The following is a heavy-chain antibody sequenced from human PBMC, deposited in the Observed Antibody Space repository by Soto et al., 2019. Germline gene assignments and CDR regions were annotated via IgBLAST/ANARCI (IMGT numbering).Heavy chain of an antibody. V-gene: IGHV4-34*01. CDR2: INHSGGT. J-gene: IGHJ4*02. Sequence: SETLSLTCAVYGGSFSGYYWTWIRQPPGKGLECIGEINHSGGTHYNPSLKSRVTLSVDTSKNHFSLKLSSVTAADTAVYYCASRYKRDGYNSGRYFDYWGQGTLVTVSS. D-gene: IGHD5-12*01. CDR1: GGSFSGYY. CDR3: ASRYKRDGYNSGRYFDY.